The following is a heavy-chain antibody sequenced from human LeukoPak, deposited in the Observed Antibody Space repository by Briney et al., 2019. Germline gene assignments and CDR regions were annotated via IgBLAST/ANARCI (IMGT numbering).Heavy chain of an antibody. Sequence: GGSLRLSCAASGFTFSSYAMSWVRQAPGKGLEWVSAISGSGGSTYYADSVKGGFTISRDNSKNTLYLQMNSLRAEDTAVYYCAKALSSGWYDGDDYFDYWGQGTLVTVSS. J-gene: IGHJ4*02. D-gene: IGHD6-19*01. CDR2: ISGSGGST. CDR3: AKALSSGWYDGDDYFDY. V-gene: IGHV3-23*01. CDR1: GFTFSSYA.